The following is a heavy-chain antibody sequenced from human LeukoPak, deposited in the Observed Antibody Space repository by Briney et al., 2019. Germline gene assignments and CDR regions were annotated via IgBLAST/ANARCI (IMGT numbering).Heavy chain of an antibody. V-gene: IGHV1-69*06. J-gene: IGHJ6*03. D-gene: IGHD3-16*01. CDR2: IIPIFGTA. CDR3: ARGGGAQYYYYMDV. Sequence: SSVKVSCKASGGTFSSYAISWVRQAPGQGHEWMGRIIPIFGTANYAQKFQGRVTITADKSTSTAYMELSSLRSEDTAVYYCARGGGAQYYYYMDVWGKGTTVTVSS. CDR1: GGTFSSYA.